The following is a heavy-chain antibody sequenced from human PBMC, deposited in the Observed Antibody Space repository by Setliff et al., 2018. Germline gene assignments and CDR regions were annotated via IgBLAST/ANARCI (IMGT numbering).Heavy chain of an antibody. V-gene: IGHV1-46*01. D-gene: IGHD4-17*01. CDR1: GYTFTSYY. CDR2: INPSGGST. J-gene: IGHJ6*02. CDR3: ARGPKFDGEALGFYYYGMGV. Sequence: ASVKVSCKASGYTFTSYYMHWVRQAPGQGLEWMGIINPSGGSTSYAQKFQGRVTMTRDTSTSTVYMELSSLRSEDTAVYYCARGPKFDGEALGFYYYGMGVWGQGTTVTVSS.